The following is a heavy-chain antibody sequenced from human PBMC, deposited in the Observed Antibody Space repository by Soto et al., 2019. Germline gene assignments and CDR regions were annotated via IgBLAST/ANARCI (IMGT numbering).Heavy chain of an antibody. CDR3: AGEPDREAVAGDPIYY. CDR1: GFAFSSCW. V-gene: IGHV3-7*01. J-gene: IGHJ4*02. D-gene: IGHD6-19*01. CDR2: IKQDGSEK. Sequence: ELQLVESGGGLVQPGGSLTLSCAASGFAFSSCWMSWVRQAPGKGLEWVANIKQDGSEKYYVDSVKGRSTSSRDNAKNPLYLQMNSVGAEDAAVYYCAGEPDREAVAGDPIYYWGQGTLVAVAS.